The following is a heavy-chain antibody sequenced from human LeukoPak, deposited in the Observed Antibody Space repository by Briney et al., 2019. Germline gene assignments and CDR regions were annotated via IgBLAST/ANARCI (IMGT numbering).Heavy chain of an antibody. J-gene: IGHJ4*02. CDR1: GGSISSYC. CDR3: ARGPYTSGWFSFDY. Sequence: SETLSLTCTVSGGSISSYCWSWIRQPAGKGLEWIGRIYVSGSTNYIPSPKSRVTMSVDTSKRQFSPKLSSVTAADTAVYFCARGPYTSGWFSFDYWGQGNMVTVSS. CDR2: IYVSGST. D-gene: IGHD6-19*01. V-gene: IGHV4-4*07.